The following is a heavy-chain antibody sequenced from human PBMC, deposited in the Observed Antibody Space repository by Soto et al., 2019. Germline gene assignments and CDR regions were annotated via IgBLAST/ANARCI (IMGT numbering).Heavy chain of an antibody. D-gene: IGHD4-4*01. CDR1: AFTFSSYA. J-gene: IGHJ2*01. Sequence: QVQLVESGGGVVQPGRSLRLSCAASAFTFSSYAMHWVRQAPGKGQEWVAVISYDGSNKYYADSVKGRFTISRDNSKNTLYLQMNSLRAEDTAVYYCARPLWRDDYNWGYFDLWGRGTLVTVSS. CDR3: ARPLWRDDYNWGYFDL. CDR2: ISYDGSNK. V-gene: IGHV3-30-3*01.